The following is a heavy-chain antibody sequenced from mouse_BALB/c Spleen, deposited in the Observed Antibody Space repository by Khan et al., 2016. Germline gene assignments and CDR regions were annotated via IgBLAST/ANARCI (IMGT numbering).Heavy chain of an antibody. CDR3: VRWKPDVGFAY. Sequence: QVQLQQPGAELVKPGASVMLSCKASGYTFTNYNMHWVKQTPGQGLQWIGAIYPRNGDLFYNQKFKDKATLTADKSSNTAYMQLSSLTSEDSAVCYCVRWKPDVGFAYWGQGTLVTVSA. V-gene: IGHV1-12*01. J-gene: IGHJ3*01. CDR2: IYPRNGDL. CDR1: GYTFTNYN.